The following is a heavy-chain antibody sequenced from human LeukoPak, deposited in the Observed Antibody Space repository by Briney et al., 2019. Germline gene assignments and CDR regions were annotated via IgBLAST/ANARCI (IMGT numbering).Heavy chain of an antibody. V-gene: IGHV4-61*02. CDR1: GGSISSGSYY. CDR2: IYTSGST. J-gene: IGHJ3*02. Sequence: SETLSLTCTVSGGSISSGSYYWSWIRQPAGKGLEWIGRIYTSGSTNYNPSLKSRVTISVDTSKNQFSLKLSSVTAADTAVYYCARDRHYDAFDIWGQGTMVTVSS. CDR3: ARDRHYDAFDI. D-gene: IGHD3-10*01.